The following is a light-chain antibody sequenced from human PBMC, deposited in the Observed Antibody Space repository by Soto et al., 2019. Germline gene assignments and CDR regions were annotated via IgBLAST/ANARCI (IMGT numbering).Light chain of an antibody. CDR2: YAS. J-gene: IGKJ2*01. Sequence: DIQMTQSPSTLSASVGDRVTITCRASQSISRWLSWYLQRPGKAPKLLIYYASSLESGVPSRFSGSGSGTEFSLTISSLQPDDFETYYCQQYNSNSKFTFGQGTKLEIK. V-gene: IGKV1-5*01. CDR3: QQYNSNSKFT. CDR1: QSISRW.